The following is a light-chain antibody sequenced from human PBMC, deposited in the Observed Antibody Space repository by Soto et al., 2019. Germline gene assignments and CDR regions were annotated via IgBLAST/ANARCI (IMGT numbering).Light chain of an antibody. Sequence: ALRMTQSPSSLSASTGDRVTITCRASQGISSYLAWYQQKPGKAPKLLIYAASTLQSGVPSRFSGSGSGTDFTLTISCLQSEDFANYYCQQYYSYPPFTFGPGTKVDIK. J-gene: IGKJ3*01. CDR2: AAS. V-gene: IGKV1-8*01. CDR3: QQYYSYPPFT. CDR1: QGISSY.